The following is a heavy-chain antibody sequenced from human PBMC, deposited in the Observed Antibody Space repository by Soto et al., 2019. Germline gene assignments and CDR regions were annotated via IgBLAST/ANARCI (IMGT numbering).Heavy chain of an antibody. Sequence: EVRLLESGGGLAQPGGSRRLSCAASGFTFSSSAMNWVGQAPGKGLEWVSSIRVGGGDTFYADSVRGRFTVSRDISRNTLYLQRNSLRAEDTAIYYCAKCSVGTVRTSGWCNWFDPWGQGTLVTVSS. CDR1: GFTFSSSA. CDR3: AKCSVGTVRTSGWCNWFDP. V-gene: IGHV3-23*01. CDR2: IRVGGGDT. D-gene: IGHD6-19*01. J-gene: IGHJ5*02.